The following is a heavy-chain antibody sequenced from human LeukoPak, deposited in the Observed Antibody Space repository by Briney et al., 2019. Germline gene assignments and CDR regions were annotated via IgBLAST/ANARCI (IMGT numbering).Heavy chain of an antibody. CDR2: ISGSGGST. Sequence: PGGSLRLSCAASGFTFSSYAMSWVRQAPGKGLEWVSAISGSGGSTYYADSVKGRFTISRDNAKNSLYLQMNSLRAEDTAVYYCARDAPWMYYFDYWGQGTLVTVSS. CDR3: ARDAPWMYYFDY. V-gene: IGHV3-23*01. J-gene: IGHJ4*02. CDR1: GFTFSSYA. D-gene: IGHD5-12*01.